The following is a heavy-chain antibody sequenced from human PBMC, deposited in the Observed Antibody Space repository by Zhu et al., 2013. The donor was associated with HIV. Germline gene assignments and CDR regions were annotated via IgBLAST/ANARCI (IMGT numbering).Heavy chain of an antibody. V-gene: IGHV1-18*01. Sequence: QVHLVQSGVEVKKPGASVKVSCKASGYIFTTYGVSWLRQAPGQGLEWMGWISTYNGDTNYAQKFQGRVTITADESTSTAYMELSSLRSEDTAVYYCARSRFGELLYPHLSWGQGTLVTVSS. CDR2: ISTYNGDT. J-gene: IGHJ4*02. CDR3: ARSRFGELLYPHLS. D-gene: IGHD3-10*01. CDR1: GYIFTTYG.